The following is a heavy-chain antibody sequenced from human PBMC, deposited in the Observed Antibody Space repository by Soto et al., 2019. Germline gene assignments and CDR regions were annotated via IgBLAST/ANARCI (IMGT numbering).Heavy chain of an antibody. D-gene: IGHD6-13*01. CDR3: ARVSATGRPVDY. Sequence: QVQLVQSGAEVKIPGASVKVSCKASGYTFTTYGISWVRQAPGQGLEWMGWISPYNGNTIYAQRFQGRVSMTTDTTTTTAQMELRSLRVDATAMYYWARVSATGRPVDYWGQGTLVTACS. CDR2: ISPYNGNT. CDR1: GYTFTTYG. V-gene: IGHV1-18*04. J-gene: IGHJ4*02.